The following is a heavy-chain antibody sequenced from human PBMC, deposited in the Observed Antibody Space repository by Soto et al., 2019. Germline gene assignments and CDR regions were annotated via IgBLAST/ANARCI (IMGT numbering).Heavy chain of an antibody. Sequence: QGQLLQSGDEVKTPGASVRVSCRASGYPFTSYGISWVRQAPGQGLEWVAWISAYNGKRDTAQKFQDRVTMTLYPSTDTAHMDLGDLTSADTAVYYCARGRIVASIHDAFEIWGQGTKVTVSS. D-gene: IGHD5-12*01. CDR2: ISAYNGKR. CDR1: GYPFTSYG. CDR3: ARGRIVASIHDAFEI. J-gene: IGHJ3*02. V-gene: IGHV1-18*01.